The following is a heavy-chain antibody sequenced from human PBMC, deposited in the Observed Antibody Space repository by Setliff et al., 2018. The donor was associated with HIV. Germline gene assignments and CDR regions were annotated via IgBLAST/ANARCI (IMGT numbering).Heavy chain of an antibody. CDR2: MSSDGSNK. Sequence: LRLSCAASGFTFSSYAVHWVRQAPGKGLEWVALMSSDGSNKYYADSVKGRFTISRDNSKNTLYLQMISLRAEDTAVYYCARASYYYDSSGWVDYWGQGTLVTVSS. CDR3: ARASYYYDSSGWVDY. J-gene: IGHJ4*02. D-gene: IGHD3-22*01. CDR1: GFTFSSYA. V-gene: IGHV3-30*04.